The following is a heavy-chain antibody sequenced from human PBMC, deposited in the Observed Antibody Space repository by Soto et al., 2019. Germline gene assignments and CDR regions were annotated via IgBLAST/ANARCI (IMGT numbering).Heavy chain of an antibody. CDR3: ARARGDPGSFDY. CDR2: IYYSGST. D-gene: IGHD2-21*02. CDR1: GYSISSSNW. Sequence: ETLSLTCAVSGYSISSSNWWGWIRQPPGKGLEWIGYIYYSGSTYYNPSLKSRVTMSVDTSKNQFSLKLSSVTAVDTAVYYCARARGDPGSFDYWGQGTLVTVSS. J-gene: IGHJ4*02. V-gene: IGHV4-28*01.